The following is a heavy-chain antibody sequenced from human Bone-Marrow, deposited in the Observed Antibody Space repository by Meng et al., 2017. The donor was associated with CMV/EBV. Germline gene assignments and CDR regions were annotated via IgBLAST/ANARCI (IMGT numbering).Heavy chain of an antibody. V-gene: IGHV1-18*01. CDR2: ISGNNGNT. CDR1: GYTFTTYG. D-gene: IGHD2-2*01. J-gene: IGHJ1*01. Sequence: ASVKVSCKASGYTFTTYGISWVRQAPGQGLEWMGWISGNNGNTHYAQKLQGRVTMTTDTSTSTAYMELRSLRSDDTAVYYCATLNQGGYELYYWGHGTLVTVSS. CDR3: ATLNQGGYELYY.